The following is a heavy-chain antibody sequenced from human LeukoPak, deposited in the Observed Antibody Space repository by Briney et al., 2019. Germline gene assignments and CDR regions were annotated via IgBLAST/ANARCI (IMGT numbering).Heavy chain of an antibody. CDR1: GYTFTGYY. CDR3: ARTRYCSGSTCYSYLEY. Sequence: ASVTVSCTPSGYTFTGYYMHWVRQAPGQGLEWMGWINPNSGGTNYAQKFQGRVTMTRDTSISTAYMELSRLRSDNTAVFYCARTRYCSGSTCYSYLEYWGQGTLVTVSS. D-gene: IGHD2-15*01. V-gene: IGHV1-2*02. J-gene: IGHJ4*02. CDR2: INPNSGGT.